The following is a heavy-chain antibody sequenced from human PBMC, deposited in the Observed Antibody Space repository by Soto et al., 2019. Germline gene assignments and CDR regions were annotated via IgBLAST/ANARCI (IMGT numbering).Heavy chain of an antibody. J-gene: IGHJ5*02. CDR3: ARDEGFCSGGSCTGWFDP. D-gene: IGHD2-15*01. CDR2: INPSGGTT. V-gene: IGHV1-46*01. Sequence: ASVKVSCKASGYTFTNYYIHWVRQAPGQGLEWVGVINPSGGTTTYAQKFQGRVTMTRDTSTNTVCMALSSLRADDTALYYCARDEGFCSGGSCTGWFDPWGQGTLVTVSS. CDR1: GYTFTNYY.